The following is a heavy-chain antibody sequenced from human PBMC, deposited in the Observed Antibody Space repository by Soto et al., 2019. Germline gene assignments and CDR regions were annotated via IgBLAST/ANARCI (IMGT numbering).Heavy chain of an antibody. CDR2: FDPEDGET. CDR3: ATGPYDFWSGSMPFGWFDP. J-gene: IGHJ5*02. V-gene: IGHV1-24*01. CDR1: GYTLTELS. D-gene: IGHD3-3*01. Sequence: QVQLVQSGAEVKKPGASVKVSCKVSGYTLTELSMHWVRQAPGKGLEWMGGFDPEDGETIYAQKFHGRVTMTEDTSTDTAYMELSSLRSEDTAVYYCATGPYDFWSGSMPFGWFDPWGQGTLVTVSS.